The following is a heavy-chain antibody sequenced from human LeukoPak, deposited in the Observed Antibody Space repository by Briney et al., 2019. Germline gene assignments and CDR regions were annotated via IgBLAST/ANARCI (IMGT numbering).Heavy chain of an antibody. CDR2: ISSSSSYI. J-gene: IGHJ6*03. CDR1: GFTFSSYS. Sequence: PGGSLRLSCAASGFTFSSYSMNWVRQAPGKGLEWVSSISSSSSYIYYADSVEGRFTISRDNAKNSLYLQMDSLRAEDTAVYYCARGIGLHPYMDVWGKGTTVTVSS. V-gene: IGHV3-21*01. D-gene: IGHD2/OR15-2a*01. CDR3: ARGIGLHPYMDV.